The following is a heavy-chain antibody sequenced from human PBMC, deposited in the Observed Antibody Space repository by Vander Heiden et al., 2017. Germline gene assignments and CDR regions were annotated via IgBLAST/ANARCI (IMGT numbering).Heavy chain of an antibody. J-gene: IGHJ6*02. D-gene: IGHD3-3*01. CDR1: GVTLSDYG. CDR2: ISKDGSKT. CDR3: AKTYYYDFWTGSYGRDV. V-gene: IGHV3-30*18. Sequence: QVQLVESGGGVVQPGTSRRLSCAASGVTLSDYGFHWVRQAPGKGLVWMSLISKDGSKTYYEDSVKGRFVISRDNSKSTVFLQMNSLRVEDTAVYYCAKTYYYDFWTGSYGRDVWGQGTEVTVSS.